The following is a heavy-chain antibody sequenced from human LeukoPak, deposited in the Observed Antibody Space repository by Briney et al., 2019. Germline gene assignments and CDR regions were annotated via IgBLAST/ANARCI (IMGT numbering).Heavy chain of an antibody. CDR1: GGSISSGGYC. CDR3: ARDWVGDYAIDP. CDR2: IYYSGST. V-gene: IGHV4-31*03. Sequence: PSETLSLTCTVSGGSISSGGYCWSWIRQHPGKGLEWIGYIYYSGSTYYNPSLKSRVTISVDTSKSQFSLKLSSVTAADTAVYYCARDWVGDYAIDPWGQGTLVTVSS. J-gene: IGHJ5*02. D-gene: IGHD4-17*01.